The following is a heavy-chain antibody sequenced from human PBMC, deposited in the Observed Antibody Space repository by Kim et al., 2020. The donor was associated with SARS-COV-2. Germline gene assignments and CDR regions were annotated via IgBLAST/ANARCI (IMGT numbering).Heavy chain of an antibody. V-gene: IGHV1-69*13. CDR1: GGTFSSYA. D-gene: IGHD3-16*01. Sequence: SVKVSCKASGGTFSSYAISWVRQAPGQGLEWMGGIIPIFGTANYAQKFQGRVTITADESTSTAYMELSSLRSEDTAVYYCARVTLWGGPNWFDPWGQGTLVTVSS. CDR2: IIPIFGTA. J-gene: IGHJ5*02. CDR3: ARVTLWGGPNWFDP.